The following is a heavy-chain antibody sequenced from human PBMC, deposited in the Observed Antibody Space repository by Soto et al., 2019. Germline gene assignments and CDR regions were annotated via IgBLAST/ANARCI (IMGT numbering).Heavy chain of an antibody. CDR2: MNPNSGNT. Sequence: QVQLVQSGAEVKKPGASVKVSCKASGYTFTSYDINWVRQATGQGLEWMGWMNPNSGNTGYAQKFQGRVTMTRNNFITTDYMELSRLRYEDPAVYYCARGRRWSDYYSYGMDVWGQGTTVTVSS. CDR1: GYTFTSYD. V-gene: IGHV1-8*01. J-gene: IGHJ6*01. D-gene: IGHD2-15*01. CDR3: ARGRRWSDYYSYGMDV.